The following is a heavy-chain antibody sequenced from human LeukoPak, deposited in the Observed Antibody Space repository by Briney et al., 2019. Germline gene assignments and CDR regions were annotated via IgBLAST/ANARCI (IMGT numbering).Heavy chain of an antibody. CDR2: IYQDGST. D-gene: IGHD3-10*01. CDR1: GYSISSGYH. V-gene: IGHV4-38-2*02. J-gene: IGHJ5*02. Sequence: SETLSLTCSVSGYSISSGYHWAWFRQTPGKRLEWLGSIYQDGSTYDNLSLKSRVTMSVDTSKNQFSLKLSSVTAADTAVYYCARTGYYGSGRSLLFYNWFDPWGQGTLVTVSS. CDR3: ARTGYYGSGRSLLFYNWFDP.